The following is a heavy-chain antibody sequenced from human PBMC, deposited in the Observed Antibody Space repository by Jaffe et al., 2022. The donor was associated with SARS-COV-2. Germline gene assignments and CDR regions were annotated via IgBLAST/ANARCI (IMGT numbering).Heavy chain of an antibody. Sequence: EVQLLESGGGLVQPGGSLRLSCTASGFTFSNHAMTWVRQAPGKGLEWISTISGSADSTYYADSVKGRFTISRDNSKNTLYVQMNNLRADDTAIYYCVKGGWGNVLDIWGQGTMVTVSS. CDR2: ISGSADST. CDR3: VKGGWGNVLDI. J-gene: IGHJ3*02. V-gene: IGHV3-23*01. D-gene: IGHD3-16*01. CDR1: GFTFSNHA.